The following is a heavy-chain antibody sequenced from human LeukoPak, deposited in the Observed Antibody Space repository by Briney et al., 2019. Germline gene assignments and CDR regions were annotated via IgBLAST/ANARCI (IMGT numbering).Heavy chain of an antibody. CDR1: GYSISSGYY. Sequence: SETLSLTCTVSGYSISSGYYWSWIRQPAGKGLEWIGRIYTSGSTNYNPSLKSRVTMSVDTSKNQFSLKLSSVTAADTAVYYCAREPAYGDYVLDPWGQGTLVTVSS. D-gene: IGHD4-17*01. CDR3: AREPAYGDYVLDP. CDR2: IYTSGST. J-gene: IGHJ5*02. V-gene: IGHV4-4*07.